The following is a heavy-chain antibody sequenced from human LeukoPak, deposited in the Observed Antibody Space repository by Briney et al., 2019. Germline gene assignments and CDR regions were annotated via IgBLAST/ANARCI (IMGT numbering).Heavy chain of an antibody. CDR1: GGSFSGYY. CDR3: ARLCGNYQNYFDY. J-gene: IGHJ4*02. D-gene: IGHD1-26*01. V-gene: IGHV4-34*01. Sequence: TSETLSLTCAVYGGSFSGYYWGWIRQPPGKGLEWVGHMYYRGNTFYNPSLKSRVTISVDTSKNQFSLKLRSVTAADTAVYYCARLCGNYQNYFDYWGQGTLVTVSS. CDR2: MYYRGNT.